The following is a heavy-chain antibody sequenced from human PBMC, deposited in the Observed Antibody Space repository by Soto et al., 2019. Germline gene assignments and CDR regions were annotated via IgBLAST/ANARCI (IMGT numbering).Heavy chain of an antibody. CDR3: ARDKGDIVVVVAATGPYYYYGMDV. CDR1: GGTFSSYA. V-gene: IGHV1-69*13. Sequence: SVKVSCKASGGTFSSYAISWVRESPGQGLEWMGGIIPIFGTANYAQKFQGRVTITADESTSTAYMELSSLRSEDTAVYYCARDKGDIVVVVAATGPYYYYGMDVWGQGTTVTVSS. D-gene: IGHD2-15*01. CDR2: IIPIFGTA. J-gene: IGHJ6*02.